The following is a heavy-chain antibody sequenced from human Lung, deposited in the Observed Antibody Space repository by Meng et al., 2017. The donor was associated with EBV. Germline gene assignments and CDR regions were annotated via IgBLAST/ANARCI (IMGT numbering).Heavy chain of an antibody. CDR1: GDSSRSGGYY. J-gene: IGHJ5*02. V-gene: IGHV4-31*03. Sequence: QVHRQESGPGLVKPSQPLSLTCTVSGDSSRSGGYYWSWIRQHPGKGLEWIGYIYYSGNTYYNPSLKSRVTISIDTSKNQFSLKLSSVTAADTAVYFCARATVVVPSGIYWFNPWGQGTLVTVSS. CDR2: IYYSGNT. CDR3: ARATVVVPSGIYWFNP. D-gene: IGHD6-13*01.